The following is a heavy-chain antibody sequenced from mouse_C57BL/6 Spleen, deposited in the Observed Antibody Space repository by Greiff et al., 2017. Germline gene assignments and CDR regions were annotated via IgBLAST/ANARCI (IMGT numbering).Heavy chain of an antibody. V-gene: IGHV1-15*01. CDR3: TGWASFPSY. Sequence: QVQLQQSGSELVRSGASVTLSSKASGYTFTDSEMHWVKLTPVHGLAWIGAIVPETGGPAYNQKFKGKAILTADKASSTAYMELRSLTSEDSAVYYCTGWASFPSYWGQGTLVTVSA. D-gene: IGHD3-3*01. CDR1: GYTFTDSE. J-gene: IGHJ3*01. CDR2: IVPETGGP.